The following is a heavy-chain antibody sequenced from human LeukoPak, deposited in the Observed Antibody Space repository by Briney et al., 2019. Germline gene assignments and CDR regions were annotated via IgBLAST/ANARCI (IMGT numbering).Heavy chain of an antibody. Sequence: PGGSLRLSCAASGFTFSSYAMSWVRQAPGKGLEWVSAISGSGGSTYYADSVKGRFTISRDNSKNTLYLQMNSLKTEDTAVYYCTTEEGWLVPAAMRGYWGQGTLVTVSS. CDR2: ISGSGGST. V-gene: IGHV3-23*01. CDR1: GFTFSSYA. D-gene: IGHD2-2*01. J-gene: IGHJ4*02. CDR3: TTEEGWLVPAAMRGY.